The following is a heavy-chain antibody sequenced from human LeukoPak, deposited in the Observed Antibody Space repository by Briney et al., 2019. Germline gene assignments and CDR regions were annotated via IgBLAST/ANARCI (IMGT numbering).Heavy chain of an antibody. CDR2: INQDGSVI. D-gene: IGHD6-13*01. V-gene: IGHV3-7*01. J-gene: IGHJ4*02. CDR3: ARWGSSCPFDY. Sequence: GGSLRLSCAVPGVYWMSWVRQAPRNGLEWVANINQDGSVIYYVDSVKGRFTISRDNAKNSLYLQMNSLRAEDTAVYYCARWGSSCPFDYWGQGTLVTVSS. CDR1: GVYW.